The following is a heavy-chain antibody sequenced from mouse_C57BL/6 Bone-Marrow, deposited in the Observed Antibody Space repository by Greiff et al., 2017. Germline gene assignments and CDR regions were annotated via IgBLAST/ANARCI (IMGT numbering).Heavy chain of an antibody. J-gene: IGHJ4*01. CDR2: ISSGGSYT. Sequence: EVMLVESGGDLVKPGGSLKLSCAASGFTFSSYGMSWVRQTPDKRLEWVATISSGGSYTYYPDSVKGRFTISRDNAKNTLYLQMSSLKSEDTAMYYCARPDYAMDYWGQGTSVTVSS. V-gene: IGHV5-6*01. CDR3: ARPDYAMDY. CDR1: GFTFSSYG.